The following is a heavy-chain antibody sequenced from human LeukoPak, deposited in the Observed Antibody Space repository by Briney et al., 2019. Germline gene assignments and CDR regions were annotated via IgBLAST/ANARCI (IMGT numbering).Heavy chain of an antibody. D-gene: IGHD6-13*01. V-gene: IGHV3-48*02. CDR1: GFTFSGYS. CDR2: ISPSSSAI. CDR3: ARAAYNSSPAY. Sequence: GGALRLSCVASGFTFSGYSMTWVRQAPGKGLEWVSYISPSSSAIHYADSVKGRFTISRDNAMNSLYLQMNRLRDEDTAVYYCARAAYNSSPAYWGQGTLVTVSS. J-gene: IGHJ4*02.